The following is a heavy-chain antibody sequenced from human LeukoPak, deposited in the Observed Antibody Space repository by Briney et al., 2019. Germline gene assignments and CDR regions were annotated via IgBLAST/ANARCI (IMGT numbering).Heavy chain of an antibody. J-gene: IGHJ5*02. Sequence: SETLSLTCTVSGGFISRSSYYWGWIRQPPGQGLEWIGSIYYSGSTYFNPPLKSRVTISVDTSKNQFSLKVNSVTAADTAVYYCARHGWARNDVRNWFEPWGQGTLVTVSS. V-gene: IGHV4-39*01. CDR3: ARHGWARNDVRNWFEP. CDR1: GGFISRSSYY. D-gene: IGHD1-1*01. CDR2: IYYSGST.